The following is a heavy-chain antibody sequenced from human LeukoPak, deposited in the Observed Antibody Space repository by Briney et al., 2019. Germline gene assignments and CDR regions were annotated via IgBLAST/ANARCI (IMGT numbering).Heavy chain of an antibody. CDR3: AHRLDYYGSGRFDP. D-gene: IGHD3-10*01. V-gene: IGHV2-5*01. Sequence: SGPTLVKPTQTLTLTCTFSGFSLSTSGVGVGWIRQPPGKALEWLALIYWNDDKRYSPSLKSRLTITKDTSKNQVVLTMTNMDPVDTATYYCAHRLDYYGSGRFDPWGQGTLVTVSS. J-gene: IGHJ5*02. CDR1: GFSLSTSGVG. CDR2: IYWNDDK.